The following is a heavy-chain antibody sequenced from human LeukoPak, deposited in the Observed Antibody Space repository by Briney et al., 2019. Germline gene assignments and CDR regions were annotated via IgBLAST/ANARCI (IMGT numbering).Heavy chain of an antibody. Sequence: GGTLRLSCAASGFTFSSYGMSWVRQAPGKGLEWVSAISGSGGSTYYADSVKGRFTISRDSAKNSLYLQMNSLRAEDTAVYYCARDDYGGMDVWGKGTTVTVSS. CDR2: ISGSGGST. CDR3: ARDDYGGMDV. D-gene: IGHD4-23*01. J-gene: IGHJ6*04. V-gene: IGHV3-23*01. CDR1: GFTFSSYG.